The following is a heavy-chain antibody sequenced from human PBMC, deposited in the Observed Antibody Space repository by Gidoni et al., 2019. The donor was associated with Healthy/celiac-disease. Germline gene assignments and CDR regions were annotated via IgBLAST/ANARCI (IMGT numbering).Heavy chain of an antibody. D-gene: IGHD3-16*01. V-gene: IGHV3-30-3*01. CDR1: GFTFSSYA. CDR3: ASWEYDYIWGSPLP. J-gene: IGHJ5*02. CDR2: ISYDGSNK. Sequence: QVQLVESGGGVVQPGRSLRLSCAASGFTFSSYAMHWVRQAPGKGLEWVAVISYDGSNKYYADSVKGRFTISRDNSKNTLYLQMNSLRAEDTAVYYCASWEYDYIWGSPLPWGQGTLVTVSS.